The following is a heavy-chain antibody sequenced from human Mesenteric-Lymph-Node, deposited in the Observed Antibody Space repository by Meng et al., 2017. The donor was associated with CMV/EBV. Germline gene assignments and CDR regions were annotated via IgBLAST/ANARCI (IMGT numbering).Heavy chain of an antibody. Sequence: GESLKISCAASGFTFSRYAMHWVRQAPGKGLEWVAVIVYDGSNKYYADSVKGRFTISRDNSKNTLYLQMNSLSAEDTAVYFCARGDIADPFDYWGQGTLVTVSS. V-gene: IGHV3-30*04. CDR2: IVYDGSNK. D-gene: IGHD5-12*01. CDR3: ARGDIADPFDY. J-gene: IGHJ4*02. CDR1: GFTFSRYA.